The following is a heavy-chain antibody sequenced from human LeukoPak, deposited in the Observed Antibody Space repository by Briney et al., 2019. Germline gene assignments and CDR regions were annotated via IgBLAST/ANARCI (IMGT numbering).Heavy chain of an antibody. CDR2: IYHSGST. J-gene: IGHJ6*02. Sequence: SETLSLTCTVSGGSISSYYWSWIRQPPGKGLEWIGHIYHSGSTNYNPSLKSRVTISIDTSKNQFSLKLTSVTSADTAVYYCARDGPAYTSRWYDYYYGLDVWGQGTTVTVSS. CDR3: ARDGPAYTSRWYDYYYGLDV. CDR1: GGSISSYY. D-gene: IGHD2-2*01. V-gene: IGHV4-59*01.